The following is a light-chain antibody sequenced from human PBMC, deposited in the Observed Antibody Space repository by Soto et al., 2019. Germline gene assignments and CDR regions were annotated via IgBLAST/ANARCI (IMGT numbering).Light chain of an antibody. Sequence: EIVLTQSPGTLSLSPGERATLSCRASQTVGNNYLDWYQQKPGQAPRLLIYGASSRATVIPDRFSGSGSGKNSTPPTTDRGLKDFAVTSCRHLPTSPRPFAQGT. CDR3: RHLPTSPRP. CDR2: GAS. CDR1: QTVGNNY. V-gene: IGKV3-20*01. J-gene: IGKJ1*01.